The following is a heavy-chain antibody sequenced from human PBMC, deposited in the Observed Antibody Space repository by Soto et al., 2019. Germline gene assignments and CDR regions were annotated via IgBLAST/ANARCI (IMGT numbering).Heavy chain of an antibody. V-gene: IGHV1-69*18. CDR1: GGTFSSDV. CDR3: ARGGYGSGCYHNRGYCKY. Sequence: QVQLVQSGAEVKKPGSSVKVSCKTSGGTFSSDVISWVRQAPGQGLEWMGKIIPILRTVNYAQDFQDRITITADESTNTAHMELSRLKFEDTAVYFCARGGYGSGCYHNRGYCKYWGQGTLVIVSS. CDR2: IIPILRTV. D-gene: IGHD3-10*01. J-gene: IGHJ4*02.